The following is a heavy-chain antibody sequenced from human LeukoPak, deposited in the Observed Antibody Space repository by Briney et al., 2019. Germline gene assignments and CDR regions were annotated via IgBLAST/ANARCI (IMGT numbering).Heavy chain of an antibody. D-gene: IGHD3-3*01. CDR2: IYYSGST. Sequence: PSETLSLTCTVSGGSISSSSYYWGWIRQPPGKGLEWIGSIYYSGSTYYNPSLKSRVTISVDTSKNQFSLKLSSVTAADTAVYYCARGWYYDFWSGEYYFDYWGQGTLVTVSS. J-gene: IGHJ4*02. CDR3: ARGWYYDFWSGEYYFDY. CDR1: GGSISSSSYY. V-gene: IGHV4-39*07.